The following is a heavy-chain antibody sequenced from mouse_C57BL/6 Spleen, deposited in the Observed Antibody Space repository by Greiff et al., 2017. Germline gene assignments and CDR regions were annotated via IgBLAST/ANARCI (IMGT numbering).Heavy chain of an antibody. J-gene: IGHJ2*01. D-gene: IGHD1-1*01. Sequence: EVKLQESGAELVKPGASVKLSCTASGFNIKDYYMHWVKQRTEQGLEWIGRIDPEDGETKYAPKFQGKATITADTSSNTAYLQLSSLTSEDTAVYYCASGPGVVATKGYWGQGTTLTVSS. CDR1: GFNIKDYY. CDR2: IDPEDGET. CDR3: ASGPGVVATKGY. V-gene: IGHV14-2*01.